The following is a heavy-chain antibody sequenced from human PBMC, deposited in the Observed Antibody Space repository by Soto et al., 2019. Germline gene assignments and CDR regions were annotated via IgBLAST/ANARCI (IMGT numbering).Heavy chain of an antibody. CDR2: INSDGRDT. Sequence: PGESLKISCKGSGFTLTNYWMHWVRQAPGKGLVWLARINSDGRDTPYADSVKGRFTISRDNAKNQLYLQMNGLRDEDTAVYYCARDMWSTVDYYYGMDVWGQGTTVTVSS. J-gene: IGHJ6*02. CDR1: GFTLTNYW. CDR3: ARDMWSTVDYYYGMDV. D-gene: IGHD4-17*01. V-gene: IGHV3-74*01.